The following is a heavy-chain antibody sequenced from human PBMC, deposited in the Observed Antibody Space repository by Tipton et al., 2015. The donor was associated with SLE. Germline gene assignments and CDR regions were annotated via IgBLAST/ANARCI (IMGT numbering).Heavy chain of an antibody. CDR3: ATFPKTDAFDI. Sequence: TLSLTCTVSGYSISSGYYWGWIRQPPGKGLEWIGSIYHSGSTYYNPSLKSRVTISVDTSKNQFSLKLSSVTAADTAVYYCATFPKTDAFDIWGQGTMVTVSS. V-gene: IGHV4-38-2*02. CDR2: IYHSGST. CDR1: GYSISSGYY. J-gene: IGHJ3*02.